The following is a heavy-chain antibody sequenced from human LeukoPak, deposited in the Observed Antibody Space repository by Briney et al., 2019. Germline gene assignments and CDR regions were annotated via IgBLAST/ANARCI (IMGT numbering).Heavy chain of an antibody. CDR2: ISYSGSDI. V-gene: IGHV3-48*03. CDR3: ARDRGDFWNPCGGMDV. CDR1: GFTLSIYE. Sequence: PGGSLRLSCSASGFTLSIYETNWVRQATGKGLEWVSYISYSGSDIYYADSVKGRFTISRDNAKNSLYLQMNSLRGEDTAVYYCARDRGDFWNPCGGMDVWGQGTTVTV. D-gene: IGHD3-3*01. J-gene: IGHJ6*02.